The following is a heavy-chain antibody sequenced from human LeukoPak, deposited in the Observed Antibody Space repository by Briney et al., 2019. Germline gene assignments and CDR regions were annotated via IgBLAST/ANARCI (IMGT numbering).Heavy chain of an antibody. CDR2: IYYSGST. V-gene: IGHV4-39*07. J-gene: IGHJ6*03. Sequence: PSETLSLTCTVSGGSISSSSYYWGWIRQPPGKGLEWIGSIYYSGSTYYNPSLKSRVTISVDTSKNQFSLKLSSVTAADTAVYYCARILVRGVYYYYMDVWGKGTTVTISS. CDR3: ARILVRGVYYYYMDV. CDR1: GGSISSSSYY. D-gene: IGHD3-10*01.